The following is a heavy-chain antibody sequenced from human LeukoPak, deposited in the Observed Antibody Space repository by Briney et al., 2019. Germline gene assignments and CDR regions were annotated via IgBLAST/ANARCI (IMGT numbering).Heavy chain of an antibody. CDR2: ISAYNGNT. D-gene: IGHD2-2*01. CDR1: GYTFTSYG. V-gene: IGHV1-18*01. CDR3: ARGPIIDIAIVPAADEYYYMDV. J-gene: IGHJ6*03. Sequence: ASVKVSCKASGYTFTSYGITWVRQAPGQGLEWMGWISAYNGNTNYAQKLQGRVTMTTDTSTSTAYMELRSLRSDDTAVYYCARGPIIDIAIVPAADEYYYMDVWGKGTMVTVSS.